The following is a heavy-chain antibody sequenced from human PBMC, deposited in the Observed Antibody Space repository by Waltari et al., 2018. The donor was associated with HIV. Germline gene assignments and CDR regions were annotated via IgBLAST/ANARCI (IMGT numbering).Heavy chain of an antibody. CDR2: FYHSVSP. D-gene: IGHD3-22*01. CDR1: GYSISSGYY. CDR3: ARAARYYYDSSGYYYFDY. J-gene: IGHJ4*02. V-gene: IGHV4-38-2*02. Sequence: QVQLQESGPGLVKPSETLSLTCTVSGYSISSGYYWGWIRQPPGKGLEWIWSFYHSVSPYYNPSLNSRVTISVDTSKNQFSLKLSSVTAADTAVYYCARAARYYYDSSGYYYFDYWGQGTLVTVSS.